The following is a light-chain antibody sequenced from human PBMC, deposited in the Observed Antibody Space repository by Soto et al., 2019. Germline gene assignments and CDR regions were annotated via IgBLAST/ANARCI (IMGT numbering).Light chain of an antibody. V-gene: IGKV3-11*01. CDR2: DAS. CDR1: ENVNTY. CDR3: QKRRNWPLT. Sequence: EVVLTQSPATLSLSPGERATLSCRASENVNTYLVWYQQKPGQSPSLLIYDASNRATGIPPRFSGSGYGTDFPFTIGSLGPEVFAVYYCQKRRNWPLTLGGGTKVDIK. J-gene: IGKJ4*01.